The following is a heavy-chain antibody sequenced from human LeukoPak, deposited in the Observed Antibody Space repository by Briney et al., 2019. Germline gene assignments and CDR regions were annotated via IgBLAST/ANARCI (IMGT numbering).Heavy chain of an antibody. J-gene: IGHJ3*02. Sequence: GGSLRLSCAASGFTFSDFYMRWIRQAPGKGLEWVSYITSAGNIYYADSVKGRFTISRDNAKNSVDLQMNSLRAKDTAMYYCAKGGSYFDIWGQGTMVTVSS. D-gene: IGHD1-26*01. CDR2: ITSAGNI. CDR1: GFTFSDFY. CDR3: AKGGSYFDI. V-gene: IGHV3-11*04.